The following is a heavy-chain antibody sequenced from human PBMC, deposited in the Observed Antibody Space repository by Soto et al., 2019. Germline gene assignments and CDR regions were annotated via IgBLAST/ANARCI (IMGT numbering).Heavy chain of an antibody. CDR2: IIPILAIG. J-gene: IGHJ6*02. CDR3: ARLRGASQAGYYGMDA. D-gene: IGHD3-16*01. CDR1: AGSFSSYT. Sequence: QVQLVQSRAEVKKPGSSVKVSCKASAGSFSSYTINWVRQAPGQGLEWMGRIIPILAIGNYAQKFQGRVTITADKSTSTAYMELSSLSSEDTAVYYCARLRGASQAGYYGMDAWGQGTTVTFSS. V-gene: IGHV1-69*02.